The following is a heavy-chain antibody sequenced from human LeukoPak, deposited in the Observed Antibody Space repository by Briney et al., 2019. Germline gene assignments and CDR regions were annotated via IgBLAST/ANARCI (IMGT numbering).Heavy chain of an antibody. V-gene: IGHV4-59*01. D-gene: IGHD6-19*01. CDR2: IYYSGST. J-gene: IGHJ4*02. CDR1: GGSISSYY. CDR3: ATRPIAVAAPFDY. Sequence: PSETLSLTCTVSGGSISSYYWSWIRQAPGKGLEWIGYIYYSGSTNYNPSLKSRVTISVDTSKNQFSLKLSSVTAADTAVYYCATRPIAVAAPFDYWGQGTLVTVSS.